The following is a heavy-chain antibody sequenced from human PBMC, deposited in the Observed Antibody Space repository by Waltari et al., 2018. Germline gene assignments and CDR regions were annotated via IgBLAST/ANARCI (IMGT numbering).Heavy chain of an antibody. Sequence: QVQLVQSGAEVKKHGYSVKVSCKASGVTFSSYAISWVRQAPGQGLEWMGANIPTFGTANDAQKFQTRVTMTADEVTSTAYMELGSLRCEDTAVEYCARGGWSTWSFDYWGQGTLVTVAS. CDR2: NIPTFGTA. D-gene: IGHD2-15*01. CDR1: GVTFSSYA. J-gene: IGHJ4*02. V-gene: IGHV1-69*13. CDR3: ARGGWSTWSFDY.